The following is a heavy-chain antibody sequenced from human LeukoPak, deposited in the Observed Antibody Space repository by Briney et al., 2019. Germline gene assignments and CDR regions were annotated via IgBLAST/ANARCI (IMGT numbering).Heavy chain of an antibody. J-gene: IGHJ3*02. CDR3: AVGFAGSWYVAFDI. CDR2: INPNSGGT. V-gene: IGHV1-2*02. CDR1: GYTFTGYY. D-gene: IGHD6-13*01. Sequence: ASVKVSCKASGYTFTGYYMHWVRQAPGQGLEWMGWINPNSGGTNYAQKFQGRVTMTRDTSISTAYKELSRLRSDDTAVYYCAVGFAGSWYVAFDIWGQGTMVTVSS.